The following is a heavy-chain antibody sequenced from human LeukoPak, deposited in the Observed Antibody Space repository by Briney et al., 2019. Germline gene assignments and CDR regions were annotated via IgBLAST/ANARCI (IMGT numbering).Heavy chain of an antibody. J-gene: IGHJ4*02. V-gene: IGHV4-59*08. Sequence: SETLSLTCTVSGGSISGYYWNWIRQPPGKGLEWIGYTCYSGSTNYNPSLKSRVTISLDTSKNQFALKLSSVTAADTAMYYCARRGSYSGGFDYWGQGTLVTVSS. CDR2: TCYSGST. CDR3: ARRGSYSGGFDY. D-gene: IGHD1-26*01. CDR1: GGSISGYY.